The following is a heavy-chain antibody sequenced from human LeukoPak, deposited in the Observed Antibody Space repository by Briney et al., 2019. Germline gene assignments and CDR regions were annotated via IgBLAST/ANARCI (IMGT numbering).Heavy chain of an antibody. Sequence: GGSLRLSCAASGFAFSSYSMSWVRQAPGKGLEWVSYISSTSTAIFHADSVKGRFTISRDNAKNSLYLQMNSLRAEDTAVYYCARDIAEHGLDVWGQGTTVTVSS. CDR3: ARDIAEHGLDV. CDR1: GFAFSSYS. J-gene: IGHJ6*02. V-gene: IGHV3-48*04. CDR2: ISSTSTAI. D-gene: IGHD1-14*01.